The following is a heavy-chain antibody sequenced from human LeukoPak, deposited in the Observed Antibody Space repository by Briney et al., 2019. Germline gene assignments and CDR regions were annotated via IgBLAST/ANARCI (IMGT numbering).Heavy chain of an antibody. J-gene: IGHJ4*02. V-gene: IGHV4-34*01. CDR3: ARGGIYYYGSGRRYYFDY. D-gene: IGHD3-10*01. Sequence: SETLSLTCAVYGGSFSGYYWSWIRQPPGKGLEWIGAINHSGSTNYNPSLKSRVTISVDTSKNQFSLRLSSVAAADTAVYYCARGGIYYYGSGRRYYFDYWGQGTLVTVSS. CDR2: INHSGST. CDR1: GGSFSGYY.